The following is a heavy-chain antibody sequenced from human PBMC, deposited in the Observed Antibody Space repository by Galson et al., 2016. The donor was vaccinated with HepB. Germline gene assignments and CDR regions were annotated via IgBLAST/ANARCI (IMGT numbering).Heavy chain of an antibody. D-gene: IGHD1-26*01. CDR3: ARSWGRGSQTYPLEH. J-gene: IGHJ4*02. CDR2: IEQDGTDK. Sequence: SLRLSCAASGFTFSTHYMSWVRQAPGKGLEWVANIEQDGTDKYYVDPVKGRFTISRDKAKNSLFLQMKSLRAEDTAVYYCARSWGRGSQTYPLEHWGQGTLVTVSS. CDR1: GFTFSTHY. V-gene: IGHV3-7*01.